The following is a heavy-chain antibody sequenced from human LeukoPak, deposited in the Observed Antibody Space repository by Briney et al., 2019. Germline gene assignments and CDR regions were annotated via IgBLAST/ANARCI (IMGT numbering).Heavy chain of an antibody. J-gene: IGHJ4*02. CDR1: GGSFSGYY. V-gene: IGHV4-34*01. D-gene: IGHD2-21*02. CDR2: INHSGST. Sequence: PSETLSLTCAVYGGSFSGYYWSWIRQPPGKGLEWIGEINHSGSTNYNPSLTSRVTISVDTSKNQFSLKLSSVTAADTAVYYCARGQSHCGGDCYSGHFDYWGQGTLVTVSS. CDR3: ARGQSHCGGDCYSGHFDY.